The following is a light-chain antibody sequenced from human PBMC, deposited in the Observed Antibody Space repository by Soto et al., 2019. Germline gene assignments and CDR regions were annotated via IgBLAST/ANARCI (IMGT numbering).Light chain of an antibody. CDR1: SSDVGGYNY. CDR2: DVT. V-gene: IGLV2-14*01. CDR3: CSYTSSGTRV. Sequence: QSALTQPASVSGSPGQSITISCTGTSSDVGGYNYVSWYQQHPGKAPKLMIYDVTNRPSGVSNRFSGSKSGNTASLTISGLQAVDEADYYCCSYTSSGTRVFGGGTKLTVL. J-gene: IGLJ2*01.